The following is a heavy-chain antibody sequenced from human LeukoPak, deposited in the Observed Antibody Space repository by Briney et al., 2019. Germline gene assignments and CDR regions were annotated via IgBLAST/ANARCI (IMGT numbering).Heavy chain of an antibody. D-gene: IGHD5-24*01. CDR3: AVGTIKDYFDY. CDR2: ISSSGSTI. CDR1: GFTFSSYE. Sequence: GGSLRLSCAASGFTFSSYEMNWVRPAPGKGLEWVSYISSSGSTIYYADSVKGRFTISRDNAKNSLYLQMNSLRAEDTAVYYCAVGTIKDYFDYWGQGTLVTVSS. V-gene: IGHV3-48*03. J-gene: IGHJ4*02.